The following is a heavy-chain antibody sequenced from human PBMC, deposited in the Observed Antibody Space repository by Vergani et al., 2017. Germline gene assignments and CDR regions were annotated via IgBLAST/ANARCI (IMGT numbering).Heavy chain of an antibody. D-gene: IGHD3-16*01. Sequence: QVQLVQSGAEVKKPGASVKVSCKASGYTFTGYYMHWVRQAPGQGLEWMGWINPNSGGTNYAQKFQGRVTMTRDKSSRTAYMELSRLRSYDTAVYYCAREGGERYYGMDVWGQGTTVTVSS. J-gene: IGHJ6*02. CDR1: GYTFTGYY. V-gene: IGHV1-2*02. CDR3: AREGGERYYGMDV. CDR2: INPNSGGT.